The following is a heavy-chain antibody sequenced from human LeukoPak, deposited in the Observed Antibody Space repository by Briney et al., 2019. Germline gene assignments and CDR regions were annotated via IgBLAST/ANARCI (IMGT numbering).Heavy chain of an antibody. Sequence: ASVKVSCKPSGYTFSAYYIHWVRQAPGQGLEWMGWINPNSGGTNYAQEFQGRVTMTRDTSISTAYMELSRLRSDDTAVYYCARGVYGSCEYFQHWGQGTLVTVSS. CDR2: INPNSGGT. D-gene: IGHD6-6*01. CDR1: GYTFSAYY. CDR3: ARGVYGSCEYFQH. V-gene: IGHV1-2*02. J-gene: IGHJ1*01.